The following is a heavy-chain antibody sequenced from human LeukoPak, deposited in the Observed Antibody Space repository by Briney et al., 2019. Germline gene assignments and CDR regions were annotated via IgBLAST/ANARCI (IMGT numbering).Heavy chain of an antibody. CDR2: IYYSGST. CDR1: GGSICSSYSY. V-gene: IGHV4-39*07. CDR3: AKPSNYYGSATDAFDF. D-gene: IGHD3-10*01. J-gene: IGHJ3*01. Sequence: SETLSLTCTVSGGSICSSYSYWGWIRQPPGKGLEWIGNIYYSGSTYYNPSLKSRVTISVDTSKNHFSLKLNSVTAADTAVYYCAKPSNYYGSATDAFDFWGQGTMVTVS.